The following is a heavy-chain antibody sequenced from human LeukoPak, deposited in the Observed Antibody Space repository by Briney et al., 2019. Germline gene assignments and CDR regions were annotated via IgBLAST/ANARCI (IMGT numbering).Heavy chain of an antibody. CDR3: ARVNYDSSGYLPRPDAFDI. V-gene: IGHV4-59*01. J-gene: IGHJ3*02. CDR1: GGSISSYY. Sequence: SETLSLTCTVSGGSISSYYWSRIRQPPGKGLEWIGYIYYSGSTNYNPSLKSRVTISVDTSKNQFSLKLSSVTAADTVVYYCARVNYDSSGYLPRPDAFDIWGQGTVVTVSS. D-gene: IGHD3-22*01. CDR2: IYYSGST.